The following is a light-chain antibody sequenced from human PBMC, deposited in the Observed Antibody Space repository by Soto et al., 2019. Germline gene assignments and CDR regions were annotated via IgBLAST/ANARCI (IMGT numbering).Light chain of an antibody. CDR1: QGISSY. Sequence: AIRMTQSPSSFSASTGARVTITYQASQGISSYLAWYQQKPGKAPKLLIYAASTLQSGVPSRFSGSGSGTDFTLTISCLQSEDVATYYCQQYYSYPRTFGQGTKVDIK. CDR2: AAS. J-gene: IGKJ1*01. CDR3: QQYYSYPRT. V-gene: IGKV1-8*01.